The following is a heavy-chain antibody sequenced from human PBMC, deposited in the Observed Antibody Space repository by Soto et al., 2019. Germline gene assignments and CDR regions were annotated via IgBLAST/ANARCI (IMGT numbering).Heavy chain of an antibody. CDR2: IYYSGST. Sequence: SETLSLTCTVSGGSISSYYWSWIRQPPGKGLEWIGYIYYSGSTNYNPSLKSRVTISVDTSKNQFSLKLSSVTAADTAVYYCARMNYDILTGYYNKQYYFDYWGQGTLVTVSS. J-gene: IGHJ4*02. V-gene: IGHV4-59*01. CDR3: ARMNYDILTGYYNKQYYFDY. CDR1: GGSISSYY. D-gene: IGHD3-9*01.